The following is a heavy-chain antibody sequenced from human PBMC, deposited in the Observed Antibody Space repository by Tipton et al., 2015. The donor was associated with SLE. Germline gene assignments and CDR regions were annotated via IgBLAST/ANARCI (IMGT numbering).Heavy chain of an antibody. D-gene: IGHD7-27*01. CDR3: ASDVSGDIYRY. Sequence: QSGPEVKKPGSSVKVSCKASGSSFRGSSIIWVRQAPGQGLEWMGRIIPILDVTNYAQMFQGRVTITADKSTTTAYMEMTSLRSDDTAVYFCASDVSGDIYRYWGQGTLVTVSS. CDR2: IIPILDVT. V-gene: IGHV1-69*04. J-gene: IGHJ4*02. CDR1: GSSFRGSS.